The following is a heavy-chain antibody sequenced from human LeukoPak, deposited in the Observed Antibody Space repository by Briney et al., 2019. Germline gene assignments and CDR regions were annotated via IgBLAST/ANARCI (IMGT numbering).Heavy chain of an antibody. V-gene: IGHV3-23*01. Sequence: GGSLRLSCAGYGFTFSNHGMNWVRQAAGKGLEWVSGISPSGDITYYVDSVKGRFTISRDNSKNTFYLQMNSLRAEDTAVYYCAKSEAFNPYRSGSIVGHFGYWGQGTLVTVSS. J-gene: IGHJ4*02. CDR3: AKSEAFNPYRSGSIVGHFGY. D-gene: IGHD3-10*01. CDR1: GFTFSNHG. CDR2: ISPSGDIT.